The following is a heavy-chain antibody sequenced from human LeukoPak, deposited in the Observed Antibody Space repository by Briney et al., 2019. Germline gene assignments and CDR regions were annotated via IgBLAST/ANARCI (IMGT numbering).Heavy chain of an antibody. D-gene: IGHD2-2*01. Sequence: SETLSLTCSVSGVSISSSYWSWIRQAPGKGLEWIGQIYYSGSTNYNPSLKSRVTISVDTSKNQFSLNLNSVTAADTAVYYCARLYCSTTSCFDYWGQGTLVTVSS. CDR2: IYYSGST. V-gene: IGHV4-59*01. J-gene: IGHJ4*02. CDR3: ARLYCSTTSCFDY. CDR1: GVSISSSY.